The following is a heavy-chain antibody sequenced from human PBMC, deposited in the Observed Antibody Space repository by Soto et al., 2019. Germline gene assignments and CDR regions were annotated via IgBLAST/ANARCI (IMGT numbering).Heavy chain of an antibody. CDR1: GGTFSSYA. Sequence: SVKVSCKASGGTFSSYAISWVRQAPGQGLEWMGGIIPIFGTANYAQKFQGRVTITADESTSTAYMELSSLRSEDTAVYYCARVFGVRGYCSGGSCYGSWFDPWGQGTLVTVSS. CDR2: IIPIFGTA. J-gene: IGHJ5*02. CDR3: ARVFGVRGYCSGGSCYGSWFDP. V-gene: IGHV1-69*13. D-gene: IGHD2-15*01.